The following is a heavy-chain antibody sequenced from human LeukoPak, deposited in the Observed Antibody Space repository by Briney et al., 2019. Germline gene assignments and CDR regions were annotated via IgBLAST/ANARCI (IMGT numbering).Heavy chain of an antibody. CDR3: VREARGYHYTYFDY. J-gene: IGHJ4*02. V-gene: IGHV3-13*01. CDR1: RFTLGSHV. D-gene: IGHD5-18*01. CDR2: VSSGFHA. Sequence: GGSLRLSCTASRFTLGSHVMHWVRQIPGQGLEWVAAVSSGFHAFFADSVQGRFTVSREDARNSLYLQMNSLRAGDTAVYYCVREARGYHYTYFDYWGQGTLATVSS.